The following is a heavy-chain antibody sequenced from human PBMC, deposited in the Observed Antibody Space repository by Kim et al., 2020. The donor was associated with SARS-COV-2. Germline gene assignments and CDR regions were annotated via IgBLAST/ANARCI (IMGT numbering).Heavy chain of an antibody. D-gene: IGHD3-10*01. Sequence: GGSLRLSCAASGFTFSSCAMHWVRHAPGKGLEWVAVISYDGSHKNYADSVQGRFTISRDNSTNTLYLQMNSLRAEDTALYYCARGPWSRWRGLTYYYYGMDVWGQGTTVTVSS. CDR3: ARGPWSRWRGLTYYYYGMDV. CDR1: GFTFSSCA. V-gene: IGHV3-30-3*01. J-gene: IGHJ6*02. CDR2: ISYDGSHK.